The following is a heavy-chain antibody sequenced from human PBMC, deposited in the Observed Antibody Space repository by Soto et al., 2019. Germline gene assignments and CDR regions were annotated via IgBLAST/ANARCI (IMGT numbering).Heavy chain of an antibody. CDR2: ISYDGSNK. J-gene: IGHJ4*02. V-gene: IGHV3-30*18. D-gene: IGHD1-7*01. Sequence: SLRLSCAASGFTFSSYGMHWVRQAPGKGLEWVAVISYDGSNKYYADSVKGRFTISRDNSKNTLYLQMNSLRAEDTAVYYCAKDRRYNWNYVGYFDYWGQGTLVTVSS. CDR3: AKDRRYNWNYVGYFDY. CDR1: GFTFSSYG.